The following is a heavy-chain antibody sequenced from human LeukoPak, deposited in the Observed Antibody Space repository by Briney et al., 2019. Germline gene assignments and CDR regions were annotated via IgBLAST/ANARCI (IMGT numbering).Heavy chain of an antibody. Sequence: GGSLRLSCAASGFTFSTYTMYWVRHPPGKGLEWVSIIGSSGGGIHYADSVKGRFTISRDNSKNALYLQMNSLRVEDTAVYYCAIDPNWGTHSRGQGVLVTVSS. J-gene: IGHJ5*01. CDR2: IGSSGGGI. CDR1: GFTFSTYT. D-gene: IGHD7-27*01. CDR3: AIDPNWGTHS. V-gene: IGHV3-23*01.